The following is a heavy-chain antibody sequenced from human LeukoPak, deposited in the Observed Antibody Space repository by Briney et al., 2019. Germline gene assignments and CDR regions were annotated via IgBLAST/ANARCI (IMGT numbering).Heavy chain of an antibody. CDR1: GFSFATSA. J-gene: IGHJ4*02. D-gene: IGHD4-11*01. V-gene: IGHV1-58*01. Sequence: GTSVKVSCKASGFSFATSAVRWVRQARGQRLEWIGWIVVGSGNTNYAQKFRERVTITRDTSTSTAYLELSSLRSEDTAVYFCAADLPYSNYGPLDYWGQGTLVTVSS. CDR2: IVVGSGNT. CDR3: AADLPYSNYGPLDY.